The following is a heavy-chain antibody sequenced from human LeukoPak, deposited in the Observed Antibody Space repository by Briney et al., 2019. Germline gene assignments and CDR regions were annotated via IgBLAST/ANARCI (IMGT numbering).Heavy chain of an antibody. CDR2: ISPGGGTT. CDR1: GFAFGSEA. Sequence: GGSLRLSCAVSGFAFGSEAMSWVRQSPARGLEWVASISPGGGTTYYADYVKGRFTISRDNSKNTLCLQMNSLRAEDTAVYYCAKIKKFCSGGSCYGVSFDYWGQGTLVTVSS. V-gene: IGHV3-23*01. CDR3: AKIKKFCSGGSCYGVSFDY. D-gene: IGHD2-15*01. J-gene: IGHJ4*02.